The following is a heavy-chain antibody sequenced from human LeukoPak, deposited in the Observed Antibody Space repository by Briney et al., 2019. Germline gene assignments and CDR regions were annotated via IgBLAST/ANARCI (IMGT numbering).Heavy chain of an antibody. V-gene: IGHV3-33*01. J-gene: IGHJ4*02. D-gene: IGHD3-9*01. CDR2: IWYDGSNK. CDR3: ARALRYFEPSPFGC. Sequence: GGSLRLSCAASGFTFSSYGMHWVRQAPGKGLEWVAVIWYDGSNKYYADSVKGRFTISRDNSKNTLYLQMNSLRAEDTAVYYCARALRYFEPSPFGCWGQGTLVTVSS. CDR1: GFTFSSYG.